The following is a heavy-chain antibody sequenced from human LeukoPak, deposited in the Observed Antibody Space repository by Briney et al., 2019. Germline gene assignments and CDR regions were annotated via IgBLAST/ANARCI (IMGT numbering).Heavy chain of an antibody. V-gene: IGHV1-2*06. D-gene: IGHD4-17*01. Sequence: ASVKVSCKASGYTFTGSYMHWVRTAPGQGLEWMGRINPNSGGTNYAQKFQGRVTMTRDTSISTAYMELSRLRSDDTAEYYCARAPSGDYLDFDYWGQGTLVTVSS. CDR1: GYTFTGSY. CDR3: ARAPSGDYLDFDY. J-gene: IGHJ4*02. CDR2: INPNSGGT.